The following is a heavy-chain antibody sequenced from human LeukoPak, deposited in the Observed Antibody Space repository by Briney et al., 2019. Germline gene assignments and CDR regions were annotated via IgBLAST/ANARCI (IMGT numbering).Heavy chain of an antibody. CDR1: GFTFSSYA. Sequence: GGSLRLSCAASGFTFSSYAMHWVRQAPGKGLEWVAVISYDGSNKYYADSVKGRFTISRDNSKNTLYLQMNSLRAEDTAVCYCARVSYDFWSGYYKFFDYWGQGTLVTVSS. J-gene: IGHJ4*02. CDR3: ARVSYDFWSGYYKFFDY. D-gene: IGHD3-3*01. CDR2: ISYDGSNK. V-gene: IGHV3-30-3*01.